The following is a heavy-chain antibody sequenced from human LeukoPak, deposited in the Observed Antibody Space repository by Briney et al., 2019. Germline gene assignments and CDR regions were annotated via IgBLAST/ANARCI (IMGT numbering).Heavy chain of an antibody. V-gene: IGHV3-48*03. D-gene: IGHD3-10*01. CDR2: ISSSGSTI. Sequence: GRSLRLSCVGSGFIFSNYELSWVRQAPGKGLEWVSYISSSGSTIYYADSVKGRFTISRDNAKNSLYLQMNSLRAEDTAVYYCARDVPSRTYYYGSGSLDAFDIWGQGTMVTVSS. CDR1: GFIFSNYE. CDR3: ARDVPSRTYYYGSGSLDAFDI. J-gene: IGHJ3*02.